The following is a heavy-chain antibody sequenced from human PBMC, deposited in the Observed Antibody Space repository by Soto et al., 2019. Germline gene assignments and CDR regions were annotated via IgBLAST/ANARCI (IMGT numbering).Heavy chain of an antibody. J-gene: IGHJ1*01. CDR3: AGGGRIAVAAQQYFQH. V-gene: IGHV1-69*05. CDR1: GGTFSSYA. D-gene: IGHD6-19*01. Sequence: QVQLVQSGAEVNKPGSSVKVSCKASGGTFSSYAISWVRQAPGQGLEWMGGIIPIFGTANYAQKFQGRVTMTTDESTRTAYMERSTLRSENTTVYYCAGGGRIAVAAQQYFQHWGQGTLVTVSS. CDR2: IIPIFGTA.